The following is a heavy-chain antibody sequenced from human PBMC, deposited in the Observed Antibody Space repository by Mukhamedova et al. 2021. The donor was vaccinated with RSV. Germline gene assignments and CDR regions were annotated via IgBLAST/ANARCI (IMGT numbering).Heavy chain of an antibody. V-gene: IGHV4-38-2*02. Sequence: WGGLEWIGSIFHSGSTYSNPSLKSRVTISVDTSKNQFSMKLSSMTAADTAMYYCARVMHSSYYYYYFMDVWGKGTTVTVSS. CDR2: IFHSGST. CDR3: ARVMHSSYYYYYFMDV. D-gene: IGHD4-11*01. J-gene: IGHJ6*03.